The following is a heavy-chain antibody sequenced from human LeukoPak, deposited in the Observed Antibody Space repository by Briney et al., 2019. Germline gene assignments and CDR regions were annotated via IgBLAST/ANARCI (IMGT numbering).Heavy chain of an antibody. J-gene: IGHJ1*01. V-gene: IGHV1-18*01. CDR2: ISAYNGNT. D-gene: IGHD6-19*01. CDR1: GYTFTSYG. CDR3: ARAYSSGWYGIEYFQH. Sequence: VASVKVSCKASGYTFTSYGISWVRQAPGQGLEWMGWISAYNGNTNYAQKLQGRVTMTTDTSTSTAYMELSRLRSDDTAVYYRARAYSSGWYGIEYFQHWGQGTLVTVSS.